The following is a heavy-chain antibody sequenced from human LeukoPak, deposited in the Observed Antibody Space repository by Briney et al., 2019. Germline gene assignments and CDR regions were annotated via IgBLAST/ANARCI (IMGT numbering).Heavy chain of an antibody. V-gene: IGHV1-69*05. J-gene: IGHJ2*01. CDR3: ARGPSRWYFDL. Sequence: SVKVSFKSPGGTFSSYAISWLRQSPGQGLEWMGGIIPIFGTANYAQKFQGRGTITTDESTSTAYMALSSLRSEDPAVYYCARGPSRWYFDLWGRGTLVTVSS. CDR1: GGTFSSYA. CDR2: IIPIFGTA.